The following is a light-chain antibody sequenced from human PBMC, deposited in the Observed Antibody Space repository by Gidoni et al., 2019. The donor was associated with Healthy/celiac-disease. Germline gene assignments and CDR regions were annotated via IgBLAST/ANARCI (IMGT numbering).Light chain of an antibody. Sequence: SYELTQPPSVSVSPGQTASITCSGDKLGDKYACWYQQTPGQSPVLVIYQDSKRPSGIPELFSGSNSGNTATLTIGGTQAMDEADYYCQAWDSSTVVFGGGTTLTVL. CDR1: KLGDKY. J-gene: IGLJ2*01. V-gene: IGLV3-1*01. CDR2: QDS. CDR3: QAWDSSTVV.